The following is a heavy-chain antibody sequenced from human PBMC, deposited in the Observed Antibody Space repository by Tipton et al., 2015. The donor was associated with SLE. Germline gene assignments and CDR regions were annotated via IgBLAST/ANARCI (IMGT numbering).Heavy chain of an antibody. D-gene: IGHD6-6*01. CDR3: ARGRGSSSSGHY. CDR2: INHSGST. CDR1: GGSFSGYY. J-gene: IGHJ4*02. V-gene: IGHV4-34*01. Sequence: LRLSCAVYGGSFSGYYWRWIRQPPGKGLEWIGEINHSGSTNYNPSLKSRVTISVDTSKNQFSLKLSSVTAADTAVYYCARGRGSSSSGHYWGQGTLATVSS.